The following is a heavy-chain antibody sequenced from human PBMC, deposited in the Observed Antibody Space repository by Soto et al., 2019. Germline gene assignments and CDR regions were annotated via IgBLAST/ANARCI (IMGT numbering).Heavy chain of an antibody. CDR1: GFTFSSYG. J-gene: IGHJ4*02. Sequence: PGGSLRLSCAASGFTFSSYGMHWVRQAPGKGLEWVAVMSYDGSNKYYADSVKGRFTISRDNSKNTLYLQMNSLRAEDTAVYYCAKDYDSSGYAFFDYWGQGTLVTVSS. D-gene: IGHD3-22*01. V-gene: IGHV3-30*18. CDR3: AKDYDSSGYAFFDY. CDR2: MSYDGSNK.